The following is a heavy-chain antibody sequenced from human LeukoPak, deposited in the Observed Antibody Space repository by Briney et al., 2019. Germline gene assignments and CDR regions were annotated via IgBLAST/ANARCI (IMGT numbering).Heavy chain of an antibody. D-gene: IGHD3-22*01. J-gene: IGHJ4*02. CDR3: ARGYDSSSLNY. CDR2: INWNGGST. CDR1: GFTFDDYG. V-gene: IGHV3-20*04. Sequence: PGGSMRLSCAASGFTFDDYGMSWVRQAPGKGLEWVSGINWNGGSTGYADSVKGRFTISRDNAKNSLYLQMNSLRAEDTAVYYCARGYDSSSLNYWGQGTLVTVSS.